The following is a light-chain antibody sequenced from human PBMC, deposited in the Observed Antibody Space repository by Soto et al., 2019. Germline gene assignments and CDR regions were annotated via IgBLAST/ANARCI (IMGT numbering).Light chain of an antibody. CDR3: AAWDDSLSAVV. J-gene: IGLJ2*01. CDR2: RND. Sequence: QPVLTQPPSASGTPGQRVTISCSGSSSNIGSNYVYWYQQFPGSAPKLLIYRNDQRPSGVPDRVSGSKSGTSASLAISGPRSEDEADYYCAAWDDSLSAVVFGGGTKLTVL. CDR1: SSNIGSNY. V-gene: IGLV1-47*01.